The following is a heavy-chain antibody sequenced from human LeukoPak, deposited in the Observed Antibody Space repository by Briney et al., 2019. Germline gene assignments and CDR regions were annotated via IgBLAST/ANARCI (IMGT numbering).Heavy chain of an antibody. V-gene: IGHV1-2*02. CDR1: GYTFTGYY. CDR2: INIVSGGT. Sequence: ASVKVSCKASGYTFTGYYMHWVRQAPGQGLEWMGWINIVSGGTNYARKFQGRVTMTRDTSISTAYMELSRLRSDDTAVYYCARDGRPSGDIVVVVAATGGFDYWGQGTLVTVSS. D-gene: IGHD2-15*01. CDR3: ARDGRPSGDIVVVVAATGGFDY. J-gene: IGHJ4*02.